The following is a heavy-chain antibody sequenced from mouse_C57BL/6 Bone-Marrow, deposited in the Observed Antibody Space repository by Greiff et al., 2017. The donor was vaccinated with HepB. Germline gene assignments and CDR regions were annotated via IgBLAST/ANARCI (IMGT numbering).Heavy chain of an antibody. J-gene: IGHJ3*01. CDR1: GYTFTSYW. V-gene: IGHV1-64*01. D-gene: IGHD1-1*01. Sequence: QVQLQQPGAELVKPGASVKLSCKASGYTFTSYWMHWVKQRPGQGLEWIGMIHPNSGSTNYNEKFKSKATLTVDKSSSTAYMQLSSLTSEDSAVYYCARGYGSSYLFAYWGQGTLVTVSA. CDR2: IHPNSGST. CDR3: ARGYGSSYLFAY.